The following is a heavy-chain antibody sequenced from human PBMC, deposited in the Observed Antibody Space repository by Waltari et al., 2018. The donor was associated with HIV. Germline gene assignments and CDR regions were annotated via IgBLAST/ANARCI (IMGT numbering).Heavy chain of an antibody. V-gene: IGHV3-33*01. D-gene: IGHD2-2*01. CDR2: IWHDANNQ. CDR3: ARDSPAFSRGTEELDY. Sequence: QVQLVESGGGVVQPGKSLRLSCAASGFTFSSYAMPWVRKAPGKGREWVAVIWHDANNQYYADSVQGRFTISIDNSKNTLYLQMNSLRAEDTALYDCARDSPAFSRGTEELDYWGQGTLVTVSS. J-gene: IGHJ4*02. CDR1: GFTFSSYA.